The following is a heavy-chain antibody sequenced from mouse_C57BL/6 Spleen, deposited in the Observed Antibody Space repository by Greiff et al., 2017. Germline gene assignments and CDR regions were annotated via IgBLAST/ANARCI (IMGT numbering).Heavy chain of an antibody. J-gene: IGHJ3*01. CDR3: TPIGWLLRRAY. Sequence: EVQLQQSGAELVRPGASVKLSCTASGFNIKDDYMHWVKQRPEQGLEWIGWIDPENGDTEYASKFQGKATITADTSSNTAYLPLSSLTSEDTAVYYCTPIGWLLRRAYWGQGTLVTVSA. D-gene: IGHD2-3*01. V-gene: IGHV14-4*01. CDR1: GFNIKDDY. CDR2: IDPENGDT.